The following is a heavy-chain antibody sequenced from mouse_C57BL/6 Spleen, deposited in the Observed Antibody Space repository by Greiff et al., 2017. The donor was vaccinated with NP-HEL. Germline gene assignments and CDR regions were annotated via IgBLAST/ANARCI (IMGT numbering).Heavy chain of an antibody. CDR2: IYPSDSET. Sequence: VQLQQPGAELVRPGSSVKLSCKASGYTFTSYWMDWVKQRPGQGLEWIGNIYPSDSETHYNQKFKDKATLTVDKSSSTAYMQLSSLTSEDSAVYYCARGGSYYYGSSPYWYFDVWGTGTTVTVST. CDR1: GYTFTSYW. D-gene: IGHD1-1*01. V-gene: IGHV1-61*01. J-gene: IGHJ1*03. CDR3: ARGGSYYYGSSPYWYFDV.